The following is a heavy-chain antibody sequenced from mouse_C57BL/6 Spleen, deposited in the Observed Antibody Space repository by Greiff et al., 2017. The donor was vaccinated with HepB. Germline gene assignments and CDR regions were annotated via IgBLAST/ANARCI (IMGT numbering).Heavy chain of an antibody. CDR2: IRNKANGYTT. V-gene: IGHV7-3*01. Sequence: EVKLMESGGGLVQPGGSLSLSCAASGFTFTDYYMSWVRQPPGKALEWLGFIRNKANGYTTEYSASVKGRFTISRDNSQSILYLQMNALRAEDSATYYCARLRGHDYGDYAMDYWGQGTSVTVSS. D-gene: IGHD2-4*01. J-gene: IGHJ4*01. CDR1: GFTFTDYY. CDR3: ARLRGHDYGDYAMDY.